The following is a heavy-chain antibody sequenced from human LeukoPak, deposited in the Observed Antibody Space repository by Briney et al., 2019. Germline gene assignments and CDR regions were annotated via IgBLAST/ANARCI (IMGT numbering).Heavy chain of an antibody. CDR3: ARQTRLELHPRGDY. Sequence: SEALSLTCDVSADSIDSFYWTWIRQPAGEGLEWIGQIYSSGSTNYNPSLESRVTISVDTSKNQFSLKLSSVTAADTAVYYCARQTRLELHPRGDYWGQGTLVTVSS. D-gene: IGHD1-7*01. CDR1: ADSIDSFY. CDR2: IYSSGST. V-gene: IGHV4-4*08. J-gene: IGHJ4*02.